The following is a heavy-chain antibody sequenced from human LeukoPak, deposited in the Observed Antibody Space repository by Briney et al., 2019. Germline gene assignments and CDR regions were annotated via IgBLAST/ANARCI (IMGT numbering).Heavy chain of an antibody. CDR1: GGTFSSYA. D-gene: IGHD3-9*01. CDR2: IIPIFGTA. Sequence: ASVKVSCKASGGTFSSYAISWVRQAPGQGLEWMGGIIPIFGTANYAQKFQGRVTITADESTSTAYMELSSLRSEDTAVYYCARGADILTGYYLFDYWGQGTLVTVSS. CDR3: ARGADILTGYYLFDY. J-gene: IGHJ4*02. V-gene: IGHV1-69*13.